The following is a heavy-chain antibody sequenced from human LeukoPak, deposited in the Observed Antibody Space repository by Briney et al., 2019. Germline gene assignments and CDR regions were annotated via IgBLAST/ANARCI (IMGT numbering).Heavy chain of an antibody. CDR1: GASISSSSYY. J-gene: IGHJ4*02. Sequence: SETLSLTCSVSGASISSSSYYWGWVRQPPGKGLEWIGNIYYRVRTYYNPSLKSRVTISVDTSKNQFSLKLSSVTAADTAVYYCARDDGLGTFDYWGQGTLVTVSS. V-gene: IGHV4-39*07. D-gene: IGHD1-1*01. CDR2: IYYRVRT. CDR3: ARDDGLGTFDY.